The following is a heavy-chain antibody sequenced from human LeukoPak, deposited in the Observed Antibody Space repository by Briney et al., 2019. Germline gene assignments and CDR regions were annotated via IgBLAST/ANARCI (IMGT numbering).Heavy chain of an antibody. V-gene: IGHV3-11*06. D-gene: IGHD1-7*01. Sequence: GGSLRLSCATSGFTFSDYYMSWIRQAPGKGLECVSYISSISSYTNYADSVKGRFTISRDNAKNSLYLQMNSLRAEDTAVYYCARERPMGGTTPIDYWGQGTLVTVSS. J-gene: IGHJ4*02. CDR1: GFTFSDYY. CDR3: ARERPMGGTTPIDY. CDR2: ISSISSYT.